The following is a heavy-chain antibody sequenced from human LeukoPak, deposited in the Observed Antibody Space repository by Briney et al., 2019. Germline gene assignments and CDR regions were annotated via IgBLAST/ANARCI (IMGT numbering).Heavy chain of an antibody. D-gene: IGHD2-2*01. CDR1: GGSFSGYY. V-gene: IGHV4-34*01. CDR2: INHSGST. J-gene: IGHJ6*03. Sequence: SETLSLTCAVYGGSFSGYYWSWIRQPPGKGLEWIGEINHSGSTNYNPSLKSRVTISVDTSKNQFSLKLSSVTAADTAVYYCARQVPDCSSTSCYAHYYYYYMDVWGKGTTVTVSS. CDR3: ARQVPDCSSTSCYAHYYYYYMDV.